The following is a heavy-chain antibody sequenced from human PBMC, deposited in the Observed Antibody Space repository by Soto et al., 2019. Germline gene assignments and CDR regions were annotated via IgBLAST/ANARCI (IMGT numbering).Heavy chain of an antibody. CDR1: GGSFSGYY. CDR3: ARKVGSGRYFAGAGFDP. Sequence: QVQLQQWGAGLLKPSETLSLTCAVYGGSFSGYYWSWIRQPPGKGLEWIGEINHSGSTNYNPSLKSRVTISVDTSKNQFSLKLSSVTAADTAVYYCARKVGSGRYFAGAGFDPWGQGTLVTVSS. CDR2: INHSGST. V-gene: IGHV4-34*01. J-gene: IGHJ5*02. D-gene: IGHD6-19*01.